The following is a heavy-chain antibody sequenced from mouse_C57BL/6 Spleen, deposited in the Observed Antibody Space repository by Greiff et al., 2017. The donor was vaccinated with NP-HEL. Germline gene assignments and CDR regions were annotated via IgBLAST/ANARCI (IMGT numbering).Heavy chain of an antibody. CDR2: INPNTGGT. J-gene: IGHJ2*01. CDR3: ARCSLLTTVVGFDY. CDR1: GYTFTDYY. D-gene: IGHD1-1*01. V-gene: IGHV1-26*01. Sequence: EVQLQQSGPELVKPGASVKISCKASGYTFTDYYMNWVKQSHGKSLEWIGDINPNTGGTSYNQKFKGKATLTVDKSSSTAYMELRSLTSEDSAVYYCARCSLLTTVVGFDYWGQGTTLTVSS.